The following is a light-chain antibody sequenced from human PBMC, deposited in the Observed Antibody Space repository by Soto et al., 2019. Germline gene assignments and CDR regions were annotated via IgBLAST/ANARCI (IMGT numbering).Light chain of an antibody. Sequence: DIQMTQSPSSLSASVGDRVTITCRASQGITNYLAWYQQKPGKAPKLLIYDASTLQSGVPSRFTGSGSGTDFTLTINSLHPEDVATYYCQKFNGAPWTFGQGTKVEIK. CDR2: DAS. V-gene: IGKV1-27*01. CDR3: QKFNGAPWT. CDR1: QGITNY. J-gene: IGKJ1*01.